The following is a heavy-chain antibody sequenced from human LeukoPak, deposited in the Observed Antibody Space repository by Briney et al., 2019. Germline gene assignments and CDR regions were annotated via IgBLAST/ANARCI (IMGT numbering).Heavy chain of an antibody. D-gene: IGHD3-16*01. Sequence: PGGSLRLSCAASGFTVSNKYMTWVRQAPGKGLVGVSRIDSDGRSTGYADSVKGRFTISRDNAKNTLYLQMNSLRAEDTAVYYCARVRWGGLYYFDYWGQGALVTVSS. J-gene: IGHJ4*02. V-gene: IGHV3-74*01. CDR3: ARVRWGGLYYFDY. CDR2: IDSDGRST. CDR1: GFTVSNKY.